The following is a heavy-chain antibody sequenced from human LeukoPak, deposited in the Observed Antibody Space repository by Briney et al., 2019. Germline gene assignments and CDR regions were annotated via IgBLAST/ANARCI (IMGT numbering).Heavy chain of an antibody. CDR2: MNPNSGNT. Sequence: ASVKVSCKASGYSCTSYDINWVRQATGQGLEWMGWMNPNSGNTGSAQKFQGRVTMTRNTSISTAYMELSNLRSEDTAVYYCARRVAAGGTCMGYWGQGTLVTVSS. J-gene: IGHJ4*02. V-gene: IGHV1-8*01. CDR3: ARRVAAGGTCMGY. CDR1: GYSCTSYD. D-gene: IGHD6-13*01.